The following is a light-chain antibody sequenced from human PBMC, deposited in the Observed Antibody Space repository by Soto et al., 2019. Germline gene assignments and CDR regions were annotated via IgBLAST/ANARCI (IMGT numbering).Light chain of an antibody. CDR1: QSISSE. CDR3: QQYNTWRSIS. CDR2: DTS. Sequence: EIVMTQSPATLSVSPGERVTLSCRASQSISSELAWYQHKPGQAPRLLIYDTSTRAAGIPARFTGSGSGTDFTLTISSLQSEDFAVYYCQQYNTWRSISFGQGTRLESK. J-gene: IGKJ5*01. V-gene: IGKV3-15*01.